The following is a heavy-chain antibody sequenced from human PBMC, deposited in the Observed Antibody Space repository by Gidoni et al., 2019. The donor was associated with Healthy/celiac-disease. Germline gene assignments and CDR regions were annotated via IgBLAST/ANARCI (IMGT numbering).Heavy chain of an antibody. CDR2: ISSSSSYT. CDR1: GFTFSDYY. J-gene: IGHJ4*02. CDR3: ASTRHDSGPPDY. Sequence: QVQLVESGGGLVKPGGSLRLSCAASGFTFSDYYMSWIRQAPGKGLEWVSYISSSSSYTNYADSVKGRFTISRDNAKNSLYLQMNSLRAEDTAVYYCASTRHDSGPPDYWGQGTLVTVSS. V-gene: IGHV3-11*06. D-gene: IGHD6-19*01.